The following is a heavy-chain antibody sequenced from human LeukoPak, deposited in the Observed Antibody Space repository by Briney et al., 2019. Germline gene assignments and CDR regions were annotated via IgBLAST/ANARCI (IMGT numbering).Heavy chain of an antibody. CDR3: TTDRDLYDILTGLPGFDY. CDR1: GFTFNNVW. CDR2: IRSQTEGGRT. J-gene: IGHJ4*02. D-gene: IGHD3-9*01. Sequence: GGSLRLSCVASGFTFNNVWMSWVRQGPGKGLEWVGRIRSQTEGGRTDYAAAVKGRFTISRDDSKNTLYLQMNSLKTEDTDLHYCTTDRDLYDILTGLPGFDYWGQGTLVSVSS. V-gene: IGHV3-15*01.